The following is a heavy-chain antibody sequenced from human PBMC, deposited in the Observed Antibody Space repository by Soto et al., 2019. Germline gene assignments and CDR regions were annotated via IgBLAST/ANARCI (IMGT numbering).Heavy chain of an antibody. D-gene: IGHD6-13*01. V-gene: IGHV1-3*01. CDR3: VRRHVSATGIDWFDP. CDR1: VYTFTVCG. CDR2: INAANGDT. Sequence: VKVSFHASVYTFTVCGSHWVRQAPGQRLEWMGWINAANGDTKYSPKFQGRVTITRDTSASTAYMELSSLRSEDTAVYYCVRRHVSATGIDWFDPWGQGTLVTVSS. J-gene: IGHJ5*02.